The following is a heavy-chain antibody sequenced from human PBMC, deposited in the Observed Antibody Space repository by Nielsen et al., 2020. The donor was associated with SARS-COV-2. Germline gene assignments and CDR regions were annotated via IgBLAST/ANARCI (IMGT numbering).Heavy chain of an antibody. Sequence: GGSLRLSCAASGFTFDDYAMHWARQAPGKGLEWVSGISWNSGSIGYADSVKGRFTISRDNAKNSLYLQMNSLRAEDTALYYCAKDLTSWDGMDVWGQGTTVTVSS. CDR1: GFTFDDYA. CDR3: AKDLTSWDGMDV. CDR2: ISWNSGSI. D-gene: IGHD3-9*01. V-gene: IGHV3-9*01. J-gene: IGHJ6*02.